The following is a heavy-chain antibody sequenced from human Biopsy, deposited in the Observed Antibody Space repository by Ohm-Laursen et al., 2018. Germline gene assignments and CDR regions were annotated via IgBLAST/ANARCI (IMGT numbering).Heavy chain of an antibody. CDR1: SGSISSYY. J-gene: IGHJ4*02. V-gene: IGHV4-59*08. CDR3: ATTTMDTSGWYGNYFDS. D-gene: IGHD6-19*01. CDR2: LSYSGNT. Sequence: TLSLTCTVSSGSISSYYWSWIRQPPGKGLEWSGYLSYSGNTNYNPSLKSRVTMSVDTSKNRFSQKVSSVTAADTAIYYCATTTMDTSGWYGNYFDSWGQGALVTVSS.